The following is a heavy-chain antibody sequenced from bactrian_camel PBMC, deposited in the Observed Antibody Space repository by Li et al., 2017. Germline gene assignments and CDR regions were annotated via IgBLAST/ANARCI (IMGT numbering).Heavy chain of an antibody. D-gene: IGHD6*01. J-gene: IGHJ6*01. CDR1: GFTFSSYF. V-gene: IGHV3-2*01. CDR2: VFNDGTSA. Sequence: VQLVESGGSLVQPGGSLRLSCAASGFTFSSYFVSWVRQAAGKELEWVSTVFNDGTSAYYSDSVKGRFTISRDNAKNTLYLRMDSLKTEDTALYYCVTVSTVVADFAYWGQGTQVTVS. CDR3: VTVSTVVADFAY.